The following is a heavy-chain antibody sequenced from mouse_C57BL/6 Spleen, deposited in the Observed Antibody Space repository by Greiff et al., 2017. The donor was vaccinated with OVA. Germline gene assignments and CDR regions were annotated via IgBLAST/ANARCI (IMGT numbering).Heavy chain of an antibody. V-gene: IGHV3-6*01. D-gene: IGHD2-4*01. CDR1: GYSITSGYY. CDR3: ARNGYDYDPWFAY. CDR2: ISYDGSN. J-gene: IGHJ3*01. Sequence: DVKLEESGPGLVKPSQSLSLTCSVTGYSITSGYYWNWIRQFPGNKLEWMGYISYDGSNNYNPSLKNRISITRDTSKNQFFLKLNSVTTEDTATYYCARNGYDYDPWFAYWGQGTLVTVSA.